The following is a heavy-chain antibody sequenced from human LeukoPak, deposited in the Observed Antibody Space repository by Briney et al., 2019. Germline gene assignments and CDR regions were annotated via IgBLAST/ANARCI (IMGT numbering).Heavy chain of an antibody. CDR3: ARSLGYCSSTSCYRFDF. V-gene: IGHV3-48*02. D-gene: IGHD2-2*02. CDR1: GLTLSIYS. Sequence: GGSLSLSCAVSGLTLSIYSTKWVRQAPGKGLGWVSYISSSSSTIYYADSAKGRFTISRDNAKSSLYLQMNSLRDEDTAVYYCARSLGYCSSTSCYRFDFWGWGHGATVSA. J-gene: IGHJ4*02. CDR2: ISSSSSTI.